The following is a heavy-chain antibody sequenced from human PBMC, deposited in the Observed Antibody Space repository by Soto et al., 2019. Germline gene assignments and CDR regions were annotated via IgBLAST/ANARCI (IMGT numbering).Heavy chain of an antibody. CDR1: GDAITASYSN. D-gene: IGHD3-10*02. Sequence: SETLSLTCTVSGDAITASYSNLAWIRQPPGKGLEWIGTFYYSGTTSQNPPLRSRITISGDTSRNQFSLNLRSVTAADSGVYYCAKLVRDDVRSSDPDHWGQGTLVTVSS. V-gene: IGHV4-39*01. J-gene: IGHJ4*02. CDR3: AKLVRDDVRSSDPDH. CDR2: FYYSGTT.